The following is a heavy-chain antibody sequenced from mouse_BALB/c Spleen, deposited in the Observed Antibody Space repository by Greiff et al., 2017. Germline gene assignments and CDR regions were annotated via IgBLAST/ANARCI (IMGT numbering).Heavy chain of an antibody. CDR3: TRSTWVYYGSSHWYFDV. V-gene: IGHV1S81*02. CDR2: INPSNGGT. CDR1: GYTFTSYY. J-gene: IGHJ1*01. Sequence: QVQLKESGAELVKPGASVKLSCKASGYTFTSYYMYWVKQRPGQGLEWIGEINPSNGGTNFNEKFKSKATLTVDKSSSTAYMQLSSLTSEDSAVYYCTRSTWVYYGSSHWYFDVWGAGTTVTVSS. D-gene: IGHD1-1*01.